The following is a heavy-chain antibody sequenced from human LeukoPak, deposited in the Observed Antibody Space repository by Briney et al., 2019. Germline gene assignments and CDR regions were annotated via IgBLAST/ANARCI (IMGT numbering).Heavy chain of an antibody. J-gene: IGHJ4*02. CDR3: ARDRGRITMVRGVIIV. D-gene: IGHD3-10*01. Sequence: GASVKVSCKASGYTFTGYYMHWVRQAPGQGLEWMGWINPNSGGTNYAQKFQGRVTMTRDTSISTAYMELSRLRSDDTAVYYCARDRGRITMVRGVIIVWGQGTLVTVSS. CDR2: INPNSGGT. CDR1: GYTFTGYY. V-gene: IGHV1-2*02.